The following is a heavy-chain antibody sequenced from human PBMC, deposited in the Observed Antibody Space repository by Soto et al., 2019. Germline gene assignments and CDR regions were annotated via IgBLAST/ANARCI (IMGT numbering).Heavy chain of an antibody. V-gene: IGHV4-34*01. D-gene: IGHD6-13*01. CDR3: ARGSHRYSSSWYASSGWYYFDY. J-gene: IGHJ4*02. Sequence: PSETLSLTCAVYGGSFSGYYWSWIRQPPGEGLEWIGEINHSGSTNYNPSLKSRVTISVDTSKNQFSLKLSSVTAADTAVYYCARGSHRYSSSWYASSGWYYFDYWGQGTLVTVSS. CDR2: INHSGST. CDR1: GGSFSGYY.